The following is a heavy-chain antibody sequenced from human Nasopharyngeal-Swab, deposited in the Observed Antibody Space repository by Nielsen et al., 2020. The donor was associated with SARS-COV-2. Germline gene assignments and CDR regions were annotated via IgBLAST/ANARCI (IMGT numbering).Heavy chain of an antibody. CDR3: ARDRYSGYDSSYYYYGMDV. J-gene: IGHJ6*02. CDR2: INPNSGGT. D-gene: IGHD5-12*01. V-gene: IGHV1-2*02. Sequence: WVRQAPGQGLEWMGWINPNSGGTNYAQKFQGRVTMTRDTSISTAYMELSRLRSDDTAVYYCARDRYSGYDSSYYYYGMDVWGQGTTVTVSS.